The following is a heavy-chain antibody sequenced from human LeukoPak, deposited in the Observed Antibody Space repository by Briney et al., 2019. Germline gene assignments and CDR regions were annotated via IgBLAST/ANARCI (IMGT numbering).Heavy chain of an antibody. D-gene: IGHD3-16*02. CDR1: GYTFTSYG. CDR2: ISTYKNNT. CDR3: ARDPGSYRSDY. V-gene: IGHV1-18*01. J-gene: IGHJ4*02. Sequence: ASVKVSCKASGYTFTSYGISWVRQAPGQGLEWMGWISTYKNNTNYAQKLQGRVTMTTDTSTSTAYMELRSLRSDDTAVYYCARDPGSYRSDYWGQGTLVSVSS.